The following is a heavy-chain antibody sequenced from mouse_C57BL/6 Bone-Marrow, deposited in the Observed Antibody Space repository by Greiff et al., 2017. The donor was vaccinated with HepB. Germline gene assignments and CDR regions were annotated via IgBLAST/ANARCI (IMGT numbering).Heavy chain of an antibody. CDR1: GYTFTNYW. CDR2: IYPGGGYT. J-gene: IGHJ1*03. Sequence: QVQLQQSGAELVRPGTSVKMSCKASGYTFTNYWIGWAKQRPGHGLEWIGDIYPGGGYTNYNEKFKGKATLTADKSSSTAYMQFSSLTSEDSAIYYCARGGYYWYFVVWGTGTTVTVSS. CDR3: ARGGYYWYFVV. V-gene: IGHV1-63*01. D-gene: IGHD3-1*01.